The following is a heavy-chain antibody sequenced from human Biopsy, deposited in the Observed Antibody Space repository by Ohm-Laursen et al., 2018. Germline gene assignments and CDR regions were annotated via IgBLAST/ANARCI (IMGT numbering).Heavy chain of an antibody. V-gene: IGHV4-4*07. J-gene: IGHJ3*01. CDR3: ASVVLGPTNDAFDL. D-gene: IGHD3-22*01. Sequence: PSDTLSLTWNVSGGDINNYYWSWIRQPAGKGLEWIGRIYPGGSTNYNPSLKSRVTMSVDTSKKQLSLRLRPVTAADTAMYYCASVVLGPTNDAFDLWGQGTMVVVSS. CDR2: IYPGGST. CDR1: GGDINNYY.